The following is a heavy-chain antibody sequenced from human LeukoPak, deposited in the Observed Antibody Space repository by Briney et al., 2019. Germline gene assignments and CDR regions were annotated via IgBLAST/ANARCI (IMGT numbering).Heavy chain of an antibody. CDR3: AKDSHARSMITFGGVITNYFDY. CDR2: ISYDGSNK. Sequence: AGGSLRLSCAASGFTFNSYGMHWVRQAPGKGLEWVAVISYDGSNKYYADSVKGRFTISRDNSKNTLYLQMNSLRAEDTAVYYCAKDSHARSMITFGGVITNYFDYWGQGTLVTVSS. J-gene: IGHJ4*02. CDR1: GFTFNSYG. V-gene: IGHV3-30*18. D-gene: IGHD3-16*02.